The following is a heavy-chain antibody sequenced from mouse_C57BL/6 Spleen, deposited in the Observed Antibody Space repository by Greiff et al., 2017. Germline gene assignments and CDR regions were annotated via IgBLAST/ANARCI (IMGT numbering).Heavy chain of an antibody. V-gene: IGHV5-4*01. CDR3: ARDQDDFYAMDY. D-gene: IGHD3-2*02. J-gene: IGHJ4*01. CDR1: GFTFSSYA. CDR2: ISDGGSYT. Sequence: EVKLQESGGGLVKPGGSLKLSCAASGFTFSSYAMSWVRQTPEKRLEWVATISDGGSYTYYPDNVKGRFTISRDNAKNNLYLQMSHLKSEDTAMYYCARDQDDFYAMDYWGQGTSVTVSS.